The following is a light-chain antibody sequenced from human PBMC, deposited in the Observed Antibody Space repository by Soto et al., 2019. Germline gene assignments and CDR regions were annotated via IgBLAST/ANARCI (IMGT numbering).Light chain of an antibody. CDR1: QGISSY. CDR3: QQLNSYLP. Sequence: IQLTQSPSSLSASVGDRVTITCWASQGISSYLAWYQQKPGKAPKLLIYAASTLQSGVPSRFSGSGSGTDFTLTISSLQPEDFATYYCQQLNSYLPFGQGTKLEIK. V-gene: IGKV1-9*01. J-gene: IGKJ2*01. CDR2: AAS.